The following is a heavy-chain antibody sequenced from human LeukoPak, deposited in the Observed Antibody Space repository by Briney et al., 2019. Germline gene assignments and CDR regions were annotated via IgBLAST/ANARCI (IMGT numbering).Heavy chain of an antibody. V-gene: IGHV4-34*01. D-gene: IGHD6-19*01. CDR3: ARGRYSSGWYRRGWPVDY. J-gene: IGHJ4*02. Sequence: SETLSLTCAVYGGSFRGYYGSWIRQPPGKGLEWIGEINHSGSTNYNPSLKSRVTISVHTSKNQFSLKLSSVTAAGTAVYYCARGRYSSGWYRRGWPVDYWGQGTLVTVSS. CDR1: GGSFRGYY. CDR2: INHSGST.